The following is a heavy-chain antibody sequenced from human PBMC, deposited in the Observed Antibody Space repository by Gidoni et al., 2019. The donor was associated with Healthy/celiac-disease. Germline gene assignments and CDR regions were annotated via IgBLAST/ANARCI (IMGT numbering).Heavy chain of an antibody. D-gene: IGHD6-19*01. Sequence: QVQLQESGPGLVKPSGTLSLTCAVSGGSISSSNWWSWVRQPPGKGLEWIGEIYHSGSTNYNPSLKSRVTISVDKSKNQFSLKLSSVTAADTAVYYCARRGIAVAQAPYYYYMDVWGKGTTVTVSS. J-gene: IGHJ6*03. V-gene: IGHV4-4*02. CDR2: IYHSGST. CDR1: GGSISSSNW. CDR3: ARRGIAVAQAPYYYYMDV.